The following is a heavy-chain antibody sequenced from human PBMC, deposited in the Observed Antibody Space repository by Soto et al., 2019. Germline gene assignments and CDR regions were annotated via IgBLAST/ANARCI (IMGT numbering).Heavy chain of an antibody. CDR1: GFTFSSYY. CDR3: ARATVTDVDYFDY. V-gene: IGHV3-7*01. Sequence: EVQLVESGGGLVQPGGSLRLSCAASGFTFSSYYMSWVRQAPGKGLEWVANIKQDGSEKYYVDSVKGRFTISRDNAKNSLYLQMNSLRAEDTAVYYCARATVTDVDYFDYWGQGTLLTVSS. J-gene: IGHJ4*02. D-gene: IGHD4-17*01. CDR2: IKQDGSEK.